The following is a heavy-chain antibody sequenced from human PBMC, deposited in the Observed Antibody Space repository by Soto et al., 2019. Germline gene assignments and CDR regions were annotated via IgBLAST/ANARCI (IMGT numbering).Heavy chain of an antibody. CDR1: GGTFSNYA. Sequence: QVQLVQSGAEVKKPGSSVKVSCKASGGTFSNYAFSWVRQVPGQGLEWMGGIIPIFETTNYAQKFQGSVTSTADESTSKTYMELSTLSSEDTAVFFCARDMIPAAISYRNYAMDVWGQGTTVTVSS. J-gene: IGHJ6*02. D-gene: IGHD2-2*01. CDR2: IIPIFETT. V-gene: IGHV1-69*01. CDR3: ARDMIPAAISYRNYAMDV.